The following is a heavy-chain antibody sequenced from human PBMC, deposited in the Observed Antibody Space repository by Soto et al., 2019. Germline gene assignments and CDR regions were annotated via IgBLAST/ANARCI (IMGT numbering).Heavy chain of an antibody. CDR1: GGTFSSYA. V-gene: IGHV1-69*13. Sequence: SVKVSCKASGGTFSSYAISWVRQAPGQGLEWMGGIIPIFGTANYAQKFQGRVTITADESTSTAYMELSSLRSEDTAVYYCARSDTAMVYGYFDYWGQGTLVTVS. CDR3: ARSDTAMVYGYFDY. J-gene: IGHJ4*02. CDR2: IIPIFGTA. D-gene: IGHD5-18*01.